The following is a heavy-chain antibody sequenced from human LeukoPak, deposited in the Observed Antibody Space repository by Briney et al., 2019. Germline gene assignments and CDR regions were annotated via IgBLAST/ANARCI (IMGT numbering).Heavy chain of an antibody. V-gene: IGHV3-23*01. CDR3: AKDRGDCSSTSCPRSPYYYYYMDV. CDR1: GFTFSSCA. J-gene: IGHJ6*03. CDR2: ISGSGGST. D-gene: IGHD2-2*01. Sequence: GGSLRLSCAASGFTFSSCAMSWVRQAPGKGLEWVSAISGSGGSTYYADSVKGRFTISRDNSKNTLYLQMNSLRAEDTAVYYCAKDRGDCSSTSCPRSPYYYYYMDVWGKGTTVTVSS.